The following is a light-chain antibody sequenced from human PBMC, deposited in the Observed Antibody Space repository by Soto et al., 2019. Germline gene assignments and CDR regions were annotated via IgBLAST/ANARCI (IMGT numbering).Light chain of an antibody. Sequence: ELVITQSPVTLSVSPGARAALSCRTSTSASSYYACYQQKTGQAPRLLIYGASSRATGIPARFSGSGSGTEYTLPISSLQPEDLAVYYCQQYNNWPPWTFGQGTKVDIK. CDR3: QQYNNWPPWT. CDR2: GAS. V-gene: IGKV3D-15*01. J-gene: IGKJ1*01. CDR1: TSASSY.